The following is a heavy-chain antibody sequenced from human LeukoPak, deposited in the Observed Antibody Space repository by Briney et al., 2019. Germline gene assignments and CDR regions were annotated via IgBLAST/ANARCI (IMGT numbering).Heavy chain of an antibody. CDR1: GGSISSYY. D-gene: IGHD3-3*01. CDR2: IYTSGST. Sequence: SETLSLTCTVSGGSISSYYWSWIRQPPGKGLEWIGYIYTSGSTNYNPSPKSRVTISVDTSKNQFSLKLSSVTAADTAVYYCARTYYDFWSGYYQNYFDYWGQGTLVTVSS. J-gene: IGHJ4*02. V-gene: IGHV4-4*09. CDR3: ARTYYDFWSGYYQNYFDY.